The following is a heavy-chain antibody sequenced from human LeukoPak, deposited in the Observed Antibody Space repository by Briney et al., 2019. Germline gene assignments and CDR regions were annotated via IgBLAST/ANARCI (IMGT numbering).Heavy chain of an antibody. Sequence: SVKVSCKASGGTFSSYAISWVRQAPGQGLEWMGRIIPILGIANYAQKFQGRVTITADKSTSTAYMELSSLRSEDTAVYYCARAGIDNYYYGMDVWGQGTTVTVSS. J-gene: IGHJ6*02. CDR1: GGTFSSYA. V-gene: IGHV1-69*04. CDR3: ARAGIDNYYYGMDV. CDR2: IIPILGIA. D-gene: IGHD6-13*01.